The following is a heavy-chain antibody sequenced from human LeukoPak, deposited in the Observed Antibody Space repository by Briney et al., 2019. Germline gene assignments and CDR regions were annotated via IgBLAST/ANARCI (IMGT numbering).Heavy chain of an antibody. Sequence: ASVKVSCKASGYTFTSYGISWVRQAPGQGLEWMGWISAHNGNTNYAQKLQGRVTMTTDTSTSTAYMELRSLRSDDTAVYYCASIRGYSYGFHAFDIWGQGTMVTVSS. J-gene: IGHJ3*02. CDR1: GYTFTSYG. D-gene: IGHD5-18*01. CDR2: ISAHNGNT. CDR3: ASIRGYSYGFHAFDI. V-gene: IGHV1-18*01.